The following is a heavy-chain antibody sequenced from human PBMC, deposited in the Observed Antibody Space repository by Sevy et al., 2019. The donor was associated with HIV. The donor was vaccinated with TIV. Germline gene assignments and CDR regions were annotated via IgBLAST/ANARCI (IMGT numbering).Heavy chain of an antibody. D-gene: IGHD3-22*01. Sequence: ASVKVSCKASGYTFTGYYVHWLRQAPGQGLEWMGWINPKTGGTYFAKKFQDRVTMTTGTSITTAYLELSGLRFDDTAVYSCARMGDYFDTSGYYPLKYWGQGTLVTVSS. CDR3: ARMGDYFDTSGYYPLKY. CDR1: GYTFTGYY. V-gene: IGHV1-2*02. J-gene: IGHJ4*02. CDR2: INPKTGGT.